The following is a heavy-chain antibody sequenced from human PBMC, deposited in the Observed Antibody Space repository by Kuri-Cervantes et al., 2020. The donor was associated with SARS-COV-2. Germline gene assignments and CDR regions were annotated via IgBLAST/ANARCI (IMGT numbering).Heavy chain of an antibody. Sequence: LSLTCAASGFTFSGHWIHWVRQAPGKGLVWVSRINPDGSYTNNADSVKGRFTLSRDNAKNMLFLQMNSLRAEDTAVYYCARNRGSPVNWGQGTLVTVSS. D-gene: IGHD1-26*01. J-gene: IGHJ4*02. CDR1: GFTFSGHW. CDR3: ARNRGSPVN. V-gene: IGHV3-74*01. CDR2: INPDGSYT.